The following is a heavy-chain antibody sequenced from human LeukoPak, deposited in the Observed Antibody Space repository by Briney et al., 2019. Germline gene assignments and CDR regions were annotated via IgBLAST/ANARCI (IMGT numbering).Heavy chain of an antibody. CDR2: ISYDGSNK. V-gene: IGHV3-30-3*01. J-gene: IGHJ4*02. D-gene: IGHD6-13*01. Sequence: PGRSLRLSCVASGFSSSAYAMHWVRQAPGKGLEWVAVISYDGSNKYFADSVKGRFTISRDNSKNTLYLLMNSLRVEDTALYYCAKDLTTSTWYGPIWDFWGQGTLVTVSS. CDR1: GFSSSAYA. CDR3: AKDLTTSTWYGPIWDF.